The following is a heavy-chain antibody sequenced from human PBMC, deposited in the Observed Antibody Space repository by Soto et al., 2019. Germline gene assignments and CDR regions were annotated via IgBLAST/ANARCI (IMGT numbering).Heavy chain of an antibody. V-gene: IGHV4-39*01. CDR2: VYYSGST. Sequence: LSLTCTVSAGSISDTNSYWGWILQPPGKGLEWIGSVYYSGSTYYNPSLTSRATVSVNTSRKQFSLRLSSVTAADTAVYYCARHGTRMVRRPFDYWGQGALVTVSS. J-gene: IGHJ4*02. D-gene: IGHD2-8*01. CDR3: ARHGTRMVRRPFDY. CDR1: AGSISDTNSY.